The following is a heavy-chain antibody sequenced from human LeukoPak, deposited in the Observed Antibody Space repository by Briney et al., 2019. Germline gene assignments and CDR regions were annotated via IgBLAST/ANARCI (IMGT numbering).Heavy chain of an antibody. V-gene: IGHV4-39*07. Sequence: SETLSLTCTVSGGSISSSSYYWGWIRQPPGKGLEWIGSIYYSGSTYYNPSLKSRVTISVDTSKNQFSLKLSSVTAADTAVYYCARVGITMVRGVISYSGIDYWGQGTLVTVSS. CDR1: GGSISSSSYY. CDR2: IYYSGST. D-gene: IGHD3-10*01. CDR3: ARVGITMVRGVISYSGIDY. J-gene: IGHJ4*02.